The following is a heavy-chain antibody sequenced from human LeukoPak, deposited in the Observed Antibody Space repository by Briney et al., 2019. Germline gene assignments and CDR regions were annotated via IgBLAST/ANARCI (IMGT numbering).Heavy chain of an antibody. V-gene: IGHV1-2*04. CDR1: GYTFTGYY. D-gene: IGHD4-17*01. CDR3: ARDGSTVTTGGNWFDP. J-gene: IGHJ5*02. Sequence: ASVKVSCKASGYTFTGYYMHWVRQAPGQGLEWMGWINPNSGGTNYAQKFQGWVTMTRDTSISTAYMELSRLRSDDTAVYYCARDGSTVTTGGNWFDPWGQGTLVTASS. CDR2: INPNSGGT.